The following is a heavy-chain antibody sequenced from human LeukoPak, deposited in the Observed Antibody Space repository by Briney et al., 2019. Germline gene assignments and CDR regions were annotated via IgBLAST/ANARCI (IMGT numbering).Heavy chain of an antibody. J-gene: IGHJ3*02. CDR3: AKYSSSWYESAFDI. D-gene: IGHD6-13*01. CDR1: EFTLSTYP. V-gene: IGHV3-23*01. Sequence: GGPLRLSFAASEFTLSTYPISGVRQPQGEGLKGAPPISGSGGSTYYADSVKGRFTISRDNSKNTLYLQMNSLRAEDTAVYYCAKYSSSWYESAFDIWGQGTMVTVSS. CDR2: ISGSGGST.